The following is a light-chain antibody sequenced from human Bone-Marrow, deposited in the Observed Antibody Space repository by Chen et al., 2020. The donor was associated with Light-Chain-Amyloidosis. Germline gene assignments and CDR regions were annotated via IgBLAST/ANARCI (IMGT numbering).Light chain of an antibody. J-gene: IGLJ2*01. CDR1: DLPTKY. CDR2: RDT. Sequence: SYELTQPTSVSVSPGQTARITCSGDDLPTKYAYWYQQKPGQAPVLVIHRDTERPSGISERLSGSSSGTTATLTISGVQAEDEADYHCQSADSSGTYEVIFGGGTKLTVL. V-gene: IGLV3-25*03. CDR3: QSADSSGTYEVI.